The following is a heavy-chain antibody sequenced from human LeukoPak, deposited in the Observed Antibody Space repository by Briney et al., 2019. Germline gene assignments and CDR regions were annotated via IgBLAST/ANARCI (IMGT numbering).Heavy chain of an antibody. J-gene: IGHJ4*02. CDR3: ARLLHPYDSSGPTSGGFDY. D-gene: IGHD3-22*01. V-gene: IGHV1-2*02. Sequence: ASVKVPCKASGYTFTGYYMHWVRQAPGQGLEWMGWINPNSGGTNYAQKFQGRVTMTRDTSISTAYMELSRLRSDDTAVYYCARLLHPYDSSGPTSGGFDYWGQGTLVTVSS. CDR1: GYTFTGYY. CDR2: INPNSGGT.